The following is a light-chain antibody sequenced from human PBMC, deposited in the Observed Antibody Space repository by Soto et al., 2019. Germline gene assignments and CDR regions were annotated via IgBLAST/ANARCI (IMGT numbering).Light chain of an antibody. J-gene: IGKJ5*01. CDR1: QSVSNSF. Sequence: EIVMTKSPGALSLSPRERATLYCWASQSVSNSFLAWYQQKPGQAPRLLIYGASSRATAIPDRFSGSGSGTDFSLTISRVEPEDFAVYYCQQYDNPPFTVGQGTRLEI. CDR2: GAS. CDR3: QQYDNPPFT. V-gene: IGKV3-20*01.